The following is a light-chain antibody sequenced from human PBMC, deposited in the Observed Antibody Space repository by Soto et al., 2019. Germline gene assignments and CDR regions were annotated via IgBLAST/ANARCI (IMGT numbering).Light chain of an antibody. CDR3: QQYNRWGIT. J-gene: IGKJ3*01. CDR1: QSISSW. V-gene: IGKV1-5*03. CDR2: KAS. Sequence: DIQMTQSPSTLSASVGDRVTITCRASQSISSWLAWYQQKPGKAPKLLIYKASSLESGVPSRFSGSGSGTEFTLTISSLQPDDFATYYCQQYNRWGITFGPGTKVDIK.